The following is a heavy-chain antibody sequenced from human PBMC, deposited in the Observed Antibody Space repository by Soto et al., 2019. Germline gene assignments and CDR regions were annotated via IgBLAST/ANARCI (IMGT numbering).Heavy chain of an antibody. J-gene: IGHJ6*02. D-gene: IGHD2-2*01. CDR1: GFTFSSYG. CDR3: AKDLPKSSSTSRTTEDYYYYYGMDV. Sequence: GGSLRLSCAASGFTFSSYGMHWVRQAPGKGLEWVAVISYDGSNKYYADSVKGRFTISRDNSKNTLYLQMNSLRAEDTAVYYCAKDLPKSSSTSRTTEDYYYYYGMDVWGQGTTVTVSS. CDR2: ISYDGSNK. V-gene: IGHV3-30*18.